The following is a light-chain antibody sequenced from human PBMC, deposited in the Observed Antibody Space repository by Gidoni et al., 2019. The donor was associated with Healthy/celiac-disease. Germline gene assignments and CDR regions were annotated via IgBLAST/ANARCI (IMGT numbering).Light chain of an antibody. J-gene: IGKJ1*01. Sequence: DIQMTQSPSSLSASVGDRVTITCRESQSISSYLNWYQQKPGKAPKLLIYAASSLQSGVPSRFSGSGSGTDFTLTISSLQPEDFATYYCQQSYSFRTFGQGTKVEIK. CDR3: QQSYSFRT. V-gene: IGKV1-39*01. CDR1: QSISSY. CDR2: AAS.